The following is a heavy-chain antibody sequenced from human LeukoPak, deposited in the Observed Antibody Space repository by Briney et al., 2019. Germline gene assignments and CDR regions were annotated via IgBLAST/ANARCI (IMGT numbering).Heavy chain of an antibody. V-gene: IGHV3-48*03. CDR1: GFTFSSYE. CDR3: ARIPVGATSSA. Sequence: GGSLRLSCAASGFTFSSYEMNWVRQAPGKGLEWVSYISSSGSTIYYADSVKGRFTISRDNAKNSLYLQMNSLRAEDTAVYYCARIPVGATSSAWGQGTLVTVSS. CDR2: ISSSGSTI. J-gene: IGHJ5*02. D-gene: IGHD1-26*01.